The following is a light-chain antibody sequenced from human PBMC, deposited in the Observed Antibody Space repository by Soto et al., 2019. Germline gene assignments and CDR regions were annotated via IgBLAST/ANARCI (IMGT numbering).Light chain of an antibody. CDR2: DAS. J-gene: IGKJ1*01. Sequence: EIVMTQSPATLSLSPGERATLSCRASQSVGKYLVWYQQKPGQAPRLLIYDASNRATGIPARFSGSGSGTDFTLTISSLEPEDLAVYYCQQRGNRPPWTFGQGTKVDNK. CDR3: QQRGNRPPWT. V-gene: IGKV3-11*01. CDR1: QSVGKY.